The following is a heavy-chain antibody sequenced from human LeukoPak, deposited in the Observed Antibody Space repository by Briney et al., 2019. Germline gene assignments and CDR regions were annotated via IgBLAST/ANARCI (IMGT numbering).Heavy chain of an antibody. CDR3: ARHSRSYFDY. Sequence: KTSETLSLTCTVSGGSISSYYWSWIRQPPGKGLEWIEYIYYSGGTNYNPSLKSRVTISVDTSKNQFSLKLSSVTAADTAVYYCARHSRSYFDYWGQGTLVTVSS. CDR1: GGSISSYY. CDR2: IYYSGGT. J-gene: IGHJ4*02. V-gene: IGHV4-59*01. D-gene: IGHD4-11*01.